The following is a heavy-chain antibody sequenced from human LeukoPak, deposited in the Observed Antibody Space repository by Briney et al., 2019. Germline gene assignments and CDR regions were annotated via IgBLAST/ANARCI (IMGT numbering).Heavy chain of an antibody. D-gene: IGHD2-15*01. Sequence: PSETLSLTCTVSGGSISDYFWSWIRQHPGKGLEWIGYIYYSGSTYYNPSLKSRVTISVDTSKNQFSLKLSSVTAADTAVYYCARDSSCSGGSCYHRVGAFGIWGQGTMVTVSS. CDR3: ARDSSCSGGSCYHRVGAFGI. CDR2: IYYSGST. J-gene: IGHJ3*02. V-gene: IGHV4-31*03. CDR1: GGSISDYF.